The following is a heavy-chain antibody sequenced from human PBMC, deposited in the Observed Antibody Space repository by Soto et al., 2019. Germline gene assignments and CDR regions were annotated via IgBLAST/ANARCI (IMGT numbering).Heavy chain of an antibody. D-gene: IGHD5-12*01. Sequence: ASVKVSCKASGGTFSSYAISWVRQAPGQGLGRMGGIIPIFGTANYAQKFQGRVTITADESTSTAYMELSSLRSEDTAVYYCARAHYSGYGSFDYWGQGTLVTVSS. V-gene: IGHV1-69*13. CDR2: IIPIFGTA. CDR1: GGTFSSYA. CDR3: ARAHYSGYGSFDY. J-gene: IGHJ4*02.